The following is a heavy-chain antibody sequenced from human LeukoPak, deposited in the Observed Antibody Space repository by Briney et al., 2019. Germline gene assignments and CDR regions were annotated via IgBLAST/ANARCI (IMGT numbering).Heavy chain of an antibody. Sequence: GGSLRLSCIGSGFTFGDHAMSWVRQAPGKGLEWVGFIRSKAYRGTIEYAAAVNGRFTISRDDSASIVYLQMNSLKIEDTAVYYCARGPIQLWIHNAMDVWGQGTTVTVS. CDR3: ARGPIQLWIHNAMDV. J-gene: IGHJ6*02. V-gene: IGHV3-49*04. CDR2: IRSKAYRGTI. CDR1: GFTFGDHA. D-gene: IGHD1-1*01.